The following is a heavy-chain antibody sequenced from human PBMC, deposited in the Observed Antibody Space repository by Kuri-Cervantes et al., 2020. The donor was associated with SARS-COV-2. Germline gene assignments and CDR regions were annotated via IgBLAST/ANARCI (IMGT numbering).Heavy chain of an antibody. D-gene: IGHD1-14*01. CDR3: ARDSATGTRWGDLNGMDV. Sequence: ASVKVSCKASGYPFTNFGIRWVRQAPGRGLEWMGWISTYTGDTIYPQKIQGRVTMTTDTSTSTAYMDLRGLRSDDTAVYYCARDSATGTRWGDLNGMDVWGQRTTVTVSS. V-gene: IGHV1-18*01. CDR1: GYPFTNFG. CDR2: ISTYTGDT. J-gene: IGHJ6*02.